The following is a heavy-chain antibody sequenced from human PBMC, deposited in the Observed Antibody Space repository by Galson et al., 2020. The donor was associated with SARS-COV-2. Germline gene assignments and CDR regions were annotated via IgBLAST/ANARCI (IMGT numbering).Heavy chain of an antibody. Sequence: SETLSLTCAVSGDSISSGTYSWSWIRQPPGKGLEWIGYTYHSGSASYNPSPKSRVTISVDRSKNQFSLNLSSVTAADTAVYYCARRFGDQCGGWYFDLWGRGTLVTV. V-gene: IGHV4-30-2*01. D-gene: IGHD3-10*01. CDR3: ARRFGDQCGGWYFDL. CDR2: TYHSGSA. J-gene: IGHJ2*01. CDR1: GDSISSGTYS.